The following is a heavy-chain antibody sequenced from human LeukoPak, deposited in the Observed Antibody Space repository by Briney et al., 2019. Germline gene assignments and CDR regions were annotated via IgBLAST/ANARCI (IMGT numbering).Heavy chain of an antibody. V-gene: IGHV1-2*02. J-gene: IGHJ4*02. CDR3: ARDPSSVTLYLFDY. Sequence: GASVKISCKASGYTFRGNYVHWLRQAPGQGLEWMGWIDANNGDTKSAQKFQGRVTMSRDTSISTAYMDLSSLSPDDAAVYYCARDPSSVTLYLFDYWGQGTLVTVSS. D-gene: IGHD4-11*01. CDR2: IDANNGDT. CDR1: GYTFRGNY.